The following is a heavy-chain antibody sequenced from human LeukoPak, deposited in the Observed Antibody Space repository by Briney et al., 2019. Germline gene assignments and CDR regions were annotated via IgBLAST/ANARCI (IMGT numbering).Heavy chain of an antibody. Sequence: PGRSLRLSCAASGFTFSSYAMHWVRQAPGKGLEWVAVISYDGSNKYYADSVKGRFTISRDNSENTLYLQMNSLRAEDTAVYYCASSPYYYDSSGYYGAPSFDYWGQGTLVTVSS. CDR2: ISYDGSNK. CDR1: GFTFSSYA. D-gene: IGHD3-22*01. V-gene: IGHV3-30-3*01. CDR3: ASSPYYYDSSGYYGAPSFDY. J-gene: IGHJ4*02.